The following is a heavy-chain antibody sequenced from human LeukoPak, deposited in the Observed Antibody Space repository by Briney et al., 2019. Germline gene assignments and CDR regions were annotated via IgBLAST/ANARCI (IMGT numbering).Heavy chain of an antibody. CDR3: AKARHYYNSGSYY. J-gene: IGHJ4*02. CDR2: ISSSGSTI. CDR1: GFTFSSYE. V-gene: IGHV3-48*03. D-gene: IGHD3-10*01. Sequence: GGSLRLSCAASGFTFSSYEMNWVRQAPGKGLEWVSYISSSGSTIYYADSVKGRFTISRDNSKNTLYLQMNSLRAEDTAIYYCAKARHYYNSGSYYWGQGTLVTVSS.